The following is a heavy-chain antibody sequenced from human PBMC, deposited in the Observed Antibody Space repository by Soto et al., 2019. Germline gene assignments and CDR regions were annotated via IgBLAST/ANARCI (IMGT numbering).Heavy chain of an antibody. Sequence: QVQLQESGPGLLKPSQTLSLTCRVSGGSMKNAVYYWNWIRQYPGKGLEWIGNISYSGSTSYNPSLKGRVTISLDTSKNQFSLRLTSVTAADTAVYYCARDSGGSSGWYWGYWGPGTLVTVSS. J-gene: IGHJ4*02. D-gene: IGHD6-19*01. V-gene: IGHV4-31*03. CDR1: GGSMKNAVYY. CDR2: ISYSGST. CDR3: ARDSGGSSGWYWGY.